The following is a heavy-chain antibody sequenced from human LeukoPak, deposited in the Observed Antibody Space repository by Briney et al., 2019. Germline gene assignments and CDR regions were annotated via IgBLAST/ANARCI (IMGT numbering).Heavy chain of an antibody. D-gene: IGHD5-18*01. CDR3: AKVGSYSYGYRSWYFDL. V-gene: IGHV3-48*01. CDR1: GFTFSIYS. Sequence: GGSLRLSCAASGFTFSIYSMNWVRQAPGKGLEWVSYISSSSSTIYYADSVKGRFTISRDNSKNTLYLQMNSLRAEDTAVYYCAKVGSYSYGYRSWYFDLWGRGTLVTVSS. J-gene: IGHJ2*01. CDR2: ISSSSSTI.